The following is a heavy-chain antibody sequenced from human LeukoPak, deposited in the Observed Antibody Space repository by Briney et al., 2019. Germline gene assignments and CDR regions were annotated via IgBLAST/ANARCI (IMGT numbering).Heavy chain of an antibody. Sequence: PGGSLRLSCAASGFTFSSYSMSWARQAPGKGLEWVSVISSSGGATYYADSVKGRFTISRDNSKNTVYLQMNSLRVEDTAIYYCARAAMVRGVDYFDYWGQGTLVTVSS. CDR1: GFTFSSYS. V-gene: IGHV3-23*01. D-gene: IGHD3-10*01. CDR2: ISSSGGAT. CDR3: ARAAMVRGVDYFDY. J-gene: IGHJ4*02.